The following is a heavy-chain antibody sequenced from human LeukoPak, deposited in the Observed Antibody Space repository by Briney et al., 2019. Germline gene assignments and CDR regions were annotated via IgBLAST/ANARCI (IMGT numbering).Heavy chain of an antibody. D-gene: IGHD2/OR15-2a*01. CDR1: GGTFSSYA. CDR2: IIPIFGIA. Sequence: ASVKVSCTASGGTFSSYAISWVRQAPGQGLEWMGRIIPIFGIANYARKFQGRVTITADKSTSTAYMELSSLRSEDTAVYYCARVGAPNNYFDYWGQGTLVTVSS. J-gene: IGHJ4*02. V-gene: IGHV1-69*04. CDR3: ARVGAPNNYFDY.